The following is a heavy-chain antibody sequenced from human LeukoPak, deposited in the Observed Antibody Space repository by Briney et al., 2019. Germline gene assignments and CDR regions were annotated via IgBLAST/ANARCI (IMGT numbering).Heavy chain of an antibody. CDR1: GYTFTSYY. CDR3: ASVVTATRPLPLDY. CDR2: INPSGGST. V-gene: IGHV1-46*01. Sequence: ASVKVSCKASGYTFTSYYMHWVRQAPGQGLEWMGIINPSGGSTSYAQKFQGRVTITADKSTSTAYMDLSSLRSEDTAVYYCASVVTATRPLPLDYWGQGTLVTVSS. J-gene: IGHJ4*02. D-gene: IGHD2-21*02.